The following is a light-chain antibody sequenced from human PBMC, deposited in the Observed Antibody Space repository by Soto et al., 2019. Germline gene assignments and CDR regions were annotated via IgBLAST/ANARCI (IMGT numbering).Light chain of an antibody. CDR3: QSYDSSLNRV. CDR1: SSNIGANYD. Sequence: QSVLSQPPSVSGAPGQRITISYTGSSSNIGANYDVHWYRQVPGTAPKLLMSGDNNRPSGVADRFSGSKSGTSASLAITRLQAEDEADYYCQSYDSSLNRVFGTGTKLTVL. CDR2: GDN. V-gene: IGLV1-40*01. J-gene: IGLJ1*01.